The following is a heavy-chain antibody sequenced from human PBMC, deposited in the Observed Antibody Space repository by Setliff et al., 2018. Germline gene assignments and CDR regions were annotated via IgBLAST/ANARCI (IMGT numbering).Heavy chain of an antibody. J-gene: IGHJ4*02. CDR2: IHPADYDT. CDR1: GYSFTTYW. V-gene: IGHV5-51*01. D-gene: IGHD2-15*01. Sequence: PGESLKISCKGSGYSFTTYWIGWVRQMPGKGLEWMGIIHPADYDTRYSPSLQGQVTFSADRSISTAHLQWDSLKASGTATYYCARVVGADGIGIDYWGQGTVVTVSS. CDR3: ARVVGADGIGIDY.